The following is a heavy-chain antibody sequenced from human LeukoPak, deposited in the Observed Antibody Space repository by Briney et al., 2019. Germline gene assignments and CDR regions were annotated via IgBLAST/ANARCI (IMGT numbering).Heavy chain of an antibody. D-gene: IGHD3-22*01. V-gene: IGHV4-59*08. CDR2: IYYGGST. J-gene: IGHJ4*02. CDR1: GGSISPYY. Sequence: SETLSLTCTVSGGSISPYYWSWIRQPPGKGLEWIGYIYYGGSTYYNPSLKSRVTISVDTSKNQFSLKLSSVTAADTAVYYCARYYYDTSGYPHYFDYWGQGTLVTVSS. CDR3: ARYYYDTSGYPHYFDY.